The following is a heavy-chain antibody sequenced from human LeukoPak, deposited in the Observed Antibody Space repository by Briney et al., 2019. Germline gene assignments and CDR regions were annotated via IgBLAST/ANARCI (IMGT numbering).Heavy chain of an antibody. Sequence: ASVKVSCKVSGYTLTELSMHWVRQAPGNGLEWMGGFDPEDGETIYAQKFQGRVTMTEDTSTDTAYMELSSLRSEDTAVYYCATIHYDILTGYTPFDYWGQGTLVTVSS. D-gene: IGHD3-9*01. CDR2: FDPEDGET. CDR1: GYTLTELS. V-gene: IGHV1-24*01. J-gene: IGHJ4*02. CDR3: ATIHYDILTGYTPFDY.